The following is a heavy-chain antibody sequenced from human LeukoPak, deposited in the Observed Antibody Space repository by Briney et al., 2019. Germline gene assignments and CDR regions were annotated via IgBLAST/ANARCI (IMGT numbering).Heavy chain of an antibody. CDR1: GGSFSIYY. D-gene: IGHD3-22*01. V-gene: IGHV4-4*07. J-gene: IGHJ4*02. CDR3: ARDLYRIVVVPHYFDY. CDR2: IYTSGTT. Sequence: SETLSLTCTVSGGSFSIYYWSWIRQPAGKGLEWIGRIYTSGTTHYNPSLKSRVTMSVDTSNNQLSLRPNSVTAADTAVYYCARDLYRIVVVPHYFDYWGQGTLVTVSS.